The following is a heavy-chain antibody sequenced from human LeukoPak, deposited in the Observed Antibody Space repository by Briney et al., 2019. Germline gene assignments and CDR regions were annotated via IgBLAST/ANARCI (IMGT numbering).Heavy chain of an antibody. CDR1: GFTFSSYA. J-gene: IGHJ4*02. V-gene: IGHV3-30*04. D-gene: IGHD3-9*01. Sequence: GGSLRLSCAASGFTFSSYAMHWVRQAPGEGLEWVAVISYDGSNKYYADSVKGRFTISRDNSKNTVYLQMNSLRVEDTAVYYCAKDQSVRYFDWLFLYYFDYWGQGTLVTVSS. CDR3: AKDQSVRYFDWLFLYYFDY. CDR2: ISYDGSNK.